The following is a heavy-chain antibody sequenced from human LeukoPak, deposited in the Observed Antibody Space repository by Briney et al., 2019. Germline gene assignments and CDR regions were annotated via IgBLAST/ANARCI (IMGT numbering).Heavy chain of an antibody. CDR1: GFTFSSYS. D-gene: IGHD1-26*01. CDR3: ARVRGSYSLDY. V-gene: IGHV3-21*01. CDR2: ISSSSSYI. Sequence: GGSLRLSCAASGFTFSSYSMNWVRQAPGKGLEWVSSISSSSSYIYYADSVKGRFIITRDNAKNSLYLQMNSLRGEDTAVYFCARVRGSYSLDYWGQGTLVTVSS. J-gene: IGHJ4*02.